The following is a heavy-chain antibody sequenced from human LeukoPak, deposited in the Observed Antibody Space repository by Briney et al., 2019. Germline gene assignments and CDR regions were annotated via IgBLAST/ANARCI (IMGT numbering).Heavy chain of an antibody. D-gene: IGHD5-12*01. CDR3: AREVSGYDFGY. Sequence: PGGSLRLSCAASGFTFSSYEMNWVRQAPGKGLEWVSYIGSSGSTIYYADSVRGRFTISRDNAKNSLYLQMNSLRAEDTAVYYCAREVSGYDFGYWGQGTLVTVSS. V-gene: IGHV3-48*03. J-gene: IGHJ4*02. CDR1: GFTFSSYE. CDR2: IGSSGSTI.